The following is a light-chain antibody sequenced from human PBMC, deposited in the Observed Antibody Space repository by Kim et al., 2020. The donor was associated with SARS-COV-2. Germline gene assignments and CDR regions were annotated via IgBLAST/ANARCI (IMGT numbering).Light chain of an antibody. CDR3: QQYGSSPT. Sequence: EIVLTQSPGTLSLSPGERATLSCRASQSVSSNYLAWYQQRPGQTPRLLIYGASSRKTGIPDRFSGSGSGTDFTLTISRLEPEDFAVYYCQQYGSSPTFGQGTKVDIK. CDR2: GAS. V-gene: IGKV3-20*01. J-gene: IGKJ1*01. CDR1: QSVSSNY.